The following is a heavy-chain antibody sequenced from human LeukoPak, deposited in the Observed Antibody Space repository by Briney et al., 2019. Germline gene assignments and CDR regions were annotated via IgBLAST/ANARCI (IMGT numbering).Heavy chain of an antibody. V-gene: IGHV5-51*01. J-gene: IGHJ4*02. CDR2: IYPGDSDS. CDR1: GYSFTSSW. D-gene: IGHD3-3*01. Sequence: GESLKISCRGSGYSFTSSWIGWVRQMPGKGLEWMGIIYPGDSDSRYTPSFQGQVTISADKSISTAYLQWSSLKASDTAMYYCARGYDFWSARLFDYWGQGTLVTVSS. CDR3: ARGYDFWSARLFDY.